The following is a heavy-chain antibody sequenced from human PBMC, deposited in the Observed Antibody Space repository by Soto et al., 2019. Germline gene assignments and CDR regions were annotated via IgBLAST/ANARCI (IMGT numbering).Heavy chain of an antibody. CDR3: AKAHKPRGVSTGY. V-gene: IGHV3-30*18. J-gene: IGHJ4*02. Sequence: GGSLRLSCAASGFTFSSYGMHWVRQAPGKGLEWVAVISYDGSNKYYADSVKGRFTISRDNSKNTLYLQMNSLRAEDTAVYYCAKAHKPRGVSTGYWGQGTLVTVSS. CDR2: ISYDGSNK. CDR1: GFTFSSYG. D-gene: IGHD3-10*01.